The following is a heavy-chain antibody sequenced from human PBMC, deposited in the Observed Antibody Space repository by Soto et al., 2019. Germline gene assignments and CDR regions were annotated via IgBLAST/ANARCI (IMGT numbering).Heavy chain of an antibody. V-gene: IGHV3-21*01. CDR3: ARLTHIAAPNWFDP. Sequence: PGGSLRLSCAASGFTFSSYSMNWVRQAPGKGLEWVSSISSSSSYIYYADSVKGRFTISRDNAKNSLYLQMNSLRAEDTAVYYCARLTHIAAPNWFDPWGQGTLVTVSS. CDR2: ISSSSSYI. J-gene: IGHJ5*02. CDR1: GFTFSSYS. D-gene: IGHD6-6*01.